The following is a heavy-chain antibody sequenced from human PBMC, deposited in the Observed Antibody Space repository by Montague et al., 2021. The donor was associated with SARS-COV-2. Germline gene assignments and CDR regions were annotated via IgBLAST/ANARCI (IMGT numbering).Heavy chain of an antibody. CDR2: IYYSGGT. D-gene: IGHD3-22*01. CDR1: GGSISSSSYY. Sequence: SETLSLTCTVSGGSISSSSYYWVWIRQPPGKGLEWIGSIYYSGGTYYNPSLKSRVTISVDTSKNQFSPKLSSVTAADTAVYYCARFPTSYYYDSKAAPATPDAFDIWGQGTMVTVSS. V-gene: IGHV4-39*01. CDR3: ARFPTSYYYDSKAAPATPDAFDI. J-gene: IGHJ3*02.